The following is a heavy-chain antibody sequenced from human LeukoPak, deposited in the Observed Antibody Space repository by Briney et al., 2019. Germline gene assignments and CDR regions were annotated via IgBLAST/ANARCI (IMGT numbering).Heavy chain of an antibody. D-gene: IGHD5-24*01. V-gene: IGHV3-64D*06. Sequence: GGSLRLSCSASGFTFNNYVLHWVRQAPGKGLEYVLGFKSKTDETFYSEYVKGRFTVSRDKSENTLYLQMNSLRIDDTAVYCCAVEMTTDFDHWGQGTLVTVSS. CDR1: GFTFNNYV. CDR2: FKSKTDET. J-gene: IGHJ4*02. CDR3: AVEMTTDFDH.